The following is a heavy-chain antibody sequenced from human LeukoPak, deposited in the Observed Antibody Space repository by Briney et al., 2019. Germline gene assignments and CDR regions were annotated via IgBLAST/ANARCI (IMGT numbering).Heavy chain of an antibody. CDR1: GGTFSSYA. J-gene: IGHJ4*02. V-gene: IGHV1-69*13. CDR2: IIPIFGTA. CDR3: ARITCSSTSCYS. Sequence: SVKVSCNASGGTFSSYAISWVRQAPGQGLEWMGGIIPIFGTANYAQKFQGRVTITADESTSTAYMELSSLRSEDTAVYYCARITCSSTSCYSWGQGTLVTVSS. D-gene: IGHD2-2*02.